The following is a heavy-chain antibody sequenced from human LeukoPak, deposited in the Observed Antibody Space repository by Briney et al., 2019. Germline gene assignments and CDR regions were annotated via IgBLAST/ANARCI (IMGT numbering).Heavy chain of an antibody. V-gene: IGHV3-23*01. CDR3: ATISGSFEYLDY. D-gene: IGHD1-26*01. Sequence: GGSLRLSCAASGFTFSSYATSWVRQAPGKGLEWVSGISASGGVTYSAESVRGRFTISRDNSKNTLYLQMNSLRVDDTAAYYCATISGSFEYLDYWGQGTLVTVSS. CDR2: ISASGGVT. CDR1: GFTFSSYA. J-gene: IGHJ4*02.